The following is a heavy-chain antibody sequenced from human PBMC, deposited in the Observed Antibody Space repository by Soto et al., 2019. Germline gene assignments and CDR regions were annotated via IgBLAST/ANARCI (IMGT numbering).Heavy chain of an antibody. CDR3: AKDRQLAENYYYYYGMDV. J-gene: IGHJ6*02. D-gene: IGHD6-6*01. CDR2: ISYDGSNK. V-gene: IGHV3-30*18. Sequence: GGSLRLSCAASGFTFSSYGMHWVRQAPGKGLEWVAVISYDGSNKYYADSVKGRFTISRDNSKNTLYLQMNSLRAEDTAVYYCAKDRQLAENYYYYYGMDVWGQGTTVTVSS. CDR1: GFTFSSYG.